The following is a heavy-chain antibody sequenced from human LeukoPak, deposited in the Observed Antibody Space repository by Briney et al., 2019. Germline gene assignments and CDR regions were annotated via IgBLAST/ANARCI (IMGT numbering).Heavy chain of an antibody. CDR3: TTDRSGRGDAFDI. V-gene: IGHV3-15*01. J-gene: IGHJ3*02. CDR2: IKSKTDGGTT. Sequence: GGSLRLSCAASGFTFSNAWMSWVRQAPGKGLEWVGRIKSKTDGGTTDYAAPVKGRFTISRDDSKNTLYLQMSSLKTEDTAVYYCTTDRSGRGDAFDIWGQGTMVTVSS. CDR1: GFTFSNAW. D-gene: IGHD6-25*01.